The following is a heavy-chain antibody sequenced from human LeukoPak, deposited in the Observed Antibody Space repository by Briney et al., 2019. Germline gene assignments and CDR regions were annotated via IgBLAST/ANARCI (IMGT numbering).Heavy chain of an antibody. D-gene: IGHD3-10*01. J-gene: IGHJ3*02. CDR2: ISGSGGST. Sequence: GGSLRLSCAASGFTFSSYAMSWVRQAPGKGLEWVSAISGSGGSTYYADSVKGRFTISRDNSKNTLYLQMNSLRAEDTAVYYCAKDLHYYGSGSYYPPDAFDIWGQGTMVTVSS. CDR3: AKDLHYYGSGSYYPPDAFDI. CDR1: GFTFSSYA. V-gene: IGHV3-23*01.